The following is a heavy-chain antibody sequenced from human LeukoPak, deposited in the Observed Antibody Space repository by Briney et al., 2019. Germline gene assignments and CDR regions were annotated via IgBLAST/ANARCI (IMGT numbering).Heavy chain of an antibody. V-gene: IGHV1-69*04. CDR1: GGTFSNYA. D-gene: IGHD4-4*01. CDR3: ARDPGNLSS. J-gene: IGHJ4*02. CDR2: IIPILGIA. Sequence: SVKVSCKASGGTFSNYAISWVRQAPGQGLEWMGRIIPILGIANYAQKFQGRVTITADKSTSTAYMELSSLRSEDTAVYYCARDPGNLSSWGQGTLVTVSS.